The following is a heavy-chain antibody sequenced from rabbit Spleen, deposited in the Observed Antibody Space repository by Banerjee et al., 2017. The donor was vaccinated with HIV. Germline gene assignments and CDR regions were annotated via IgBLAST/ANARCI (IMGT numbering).Heavy chain of an antibody. CDR1: GVSFSGDSY. CDR3: ARDSGSSFSSYGMDL. Sequence: QSLEESGGDLVKPGASLTLTCIASGVSFSGDSYMCWVRQAPGKGLEWIVCIDSGSSGFTYYASWAKGRFTISETSSTTVTLQMTSLTAADTATYFCARDSGSSFSSYGMDLWGPGTLVTVS. V-gene: IGHV1S40*01. J-gene: IGHJ6*01. CDR2: IDSGSSGFT. D-gene: IGHD8-1*01.